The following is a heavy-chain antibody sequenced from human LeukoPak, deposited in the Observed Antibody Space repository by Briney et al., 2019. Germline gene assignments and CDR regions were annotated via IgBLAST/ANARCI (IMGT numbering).Heavy chain of an antibody. CDR1: GFTFDDYG. Sequence: GGSLRLSCAASGFTFDDYGMSWVRQAPGKGLEWVSGINWNGGSTGYADSVKGRFTISRDNAKNSLYLQMDSLRAEDTAVYYCARGRYYYDSSGYYFDYWGQGTLVTVSS. V-gene: IGHV3-20*04. CDR2: INWNGGST. CDR3: ARGRYYYDSSGYYFDY. J-gene: IGHJ4*02. D-gene: IGHD3-22*01.